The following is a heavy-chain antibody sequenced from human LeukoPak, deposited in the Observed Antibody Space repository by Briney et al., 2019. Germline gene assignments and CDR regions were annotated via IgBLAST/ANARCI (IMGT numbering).Heavy chain of an antibody. D-gene: IGHD3-9*01. Sequence: SETLSLTCTVSGGSISSGGYYWSWIRQHPGKGLEWIGYIYYSGSTNYNPSLKSRVTISVDTSKNQFSLKLSSVTAADTAVYYCARRNYDILTGYLNPYWYFDLWGRGTLVTVSS. CDR3: ARRNYDILTGYLNPYWYFDL. V-gene: IGHV4-61*08. CDR1: GGSISSGGYY. J-gene: IGHJ2*01. CDR2: IYYSGST.